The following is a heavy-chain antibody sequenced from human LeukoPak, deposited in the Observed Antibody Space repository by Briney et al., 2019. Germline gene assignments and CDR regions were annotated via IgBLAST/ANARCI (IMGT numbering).Heavy chain of an antibody. J-gene: IGHJ4*02. CDR3: ARLSSGSMAIDY. V-gene: IGHV4-59*01. CDR2: IYYNGHT. Sequence: SETLSLTCTVSGGSINNYYWSWIRQPPGKGLEWIGYIYYNGHTNYNPSLKSRVTISLDTSKNHFSVNLSSVTAADTAVYYCARLSSGSMAIDYWGQGTLVTVSS. D-gene: IGHD3-22*01. CDR1: GGSINNYY.